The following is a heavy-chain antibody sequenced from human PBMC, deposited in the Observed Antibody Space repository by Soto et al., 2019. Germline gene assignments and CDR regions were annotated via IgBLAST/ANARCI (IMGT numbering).Heavy chain of an antibody. V-gene: IGHV1-18*01. Sequence: GASVKVSCKASGYTFTSYDINWVRQATGQWLEWMGWISAYNGNTNYAQKLQGRVTMTPDTSTNTAYMELRNLRSDDTAVYYCARVIAAAADFDYWGQGTLVTVSS. CDR3: ARVIAAAADFDY. J-gene: IGHJ4*02. D-gene: IGHD6-13*01. CDR1: GYTFTSYD. CDR2: ISAYNGNT.